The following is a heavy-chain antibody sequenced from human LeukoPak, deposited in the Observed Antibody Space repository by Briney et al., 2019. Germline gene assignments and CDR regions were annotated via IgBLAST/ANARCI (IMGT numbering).Heavy chain of an antibody. J-gene: IGHJ3*02. D-gene: IGHD1-26*01. CDR2: VYHSGST. Sequence: SETLSLTCAVSGYSISSGYYWGWIRQPPGKGLEWIGSVYHSGSTYYNPSLKSRVTMSVDTSKSQFSLKLSSVTAADTAVYYCARHQWELGAFDIWGQGTMVTVFS. CDR1: GYSISSGYY. CDR3: ARHQWELGAFDI. V-gene: IGHV4-38-2*01.